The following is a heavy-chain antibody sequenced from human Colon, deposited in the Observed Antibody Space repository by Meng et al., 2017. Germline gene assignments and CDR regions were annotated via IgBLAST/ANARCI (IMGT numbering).Heavy chain of an antibody. D-gene: IGHD1-26*01. CDR1: GDRVSSKSAA. CDR3: ASTENHF. Sequence: HVQLQQSGPGLVKPSQTPSLTCAISGDRVSSKSAAWSWIRQSPSRGLEWLGRTYYRSKWYNDYAVSVKSRISINPDTSKNQFSLRLNSVTPEDTAVYYCASTENHFWGQGTLATFPS. J-gene: IGHJ4*02. V-gene: IGHV6-1*01. CDR2: TYYRSKWYN.